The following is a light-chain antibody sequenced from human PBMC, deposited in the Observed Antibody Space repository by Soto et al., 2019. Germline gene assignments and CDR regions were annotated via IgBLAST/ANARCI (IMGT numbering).Light chain of an antibody. CDR1: QTISNN. V-gene: IGKV3-15*01. CDR2: GIS. CDR3: QQYNNWTHT. J-gene: IGKJ2*01. Sequence: EVVMTQSPTTLSVSPGERVTLSCRASQTISNNLAWYRKKPGQAPSLLIYGISTRATGLPARFSGSGSGTECTLTISSLQSDDFALYYCQQYNNWTHTFGQGTKLEIK.